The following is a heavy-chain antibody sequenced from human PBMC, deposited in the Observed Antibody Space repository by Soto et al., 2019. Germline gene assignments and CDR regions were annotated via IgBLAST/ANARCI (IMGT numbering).Heavy chain of an antibody. CDR1: GYTFTSYG. CDR3: ARDFLSIAARSGAA. CDR2: IIPIFGTA. J-gene: IGHJ5*02. V-gene: IGHV1-69*13. D-gene: IGHD6-6*01. Sequence: QVQLVQSGAEVKKPGASVKVSCKASGYTFTSYGISWVRQAPGQGLEWMGWIIPIFGTANYAQKFQGRVTITADESTSTAYMELSSLRSEDTAVYYCARDFLSIAARSGAAWGQGTLVTVSS.